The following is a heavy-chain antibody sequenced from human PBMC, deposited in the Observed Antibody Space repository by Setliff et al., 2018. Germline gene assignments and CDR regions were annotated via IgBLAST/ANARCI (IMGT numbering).Heavy chain of an antibody. CDR3: TRGRFDP. CDR2: IRSKAYGGTT. J-gene: IGHJ5*02. CDR1: GFTFGDYA. Sequence: PGGSLRLSCTASGFTFGDYAMSWVRQAPGKGLEWVGFIRSKAYGGTTEYAASVKGRFTTSRDDSKSIAYLQMNSLKTEDTAVYYCTRGRFDPWGQGTLVTVSS. V-gene: IGHV3-49*04.